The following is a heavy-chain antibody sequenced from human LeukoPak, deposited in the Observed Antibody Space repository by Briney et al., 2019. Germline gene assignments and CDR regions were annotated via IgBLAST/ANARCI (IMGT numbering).Heavy chain of an antibody. J-gene: IGHJ4*02. CDR2: IYYSGST. Sequence: KPSETLSLTCTVSGGSISSYYWSWIRQPPGKGLEWIGYIYYSGSTNYNPSLKSRVTMSVDTSKNQFSLKLSSVTAADTAVYYCASSSRSYYDILTGYYAEDYFDYWGQGTLVTVSS. CDR3: ASSSRSYYDILTGYYAEDYFDY. V-gene: IGHV4-59*12. CDR1: GGSISSYY. D-gene: IGHD3-9*01.